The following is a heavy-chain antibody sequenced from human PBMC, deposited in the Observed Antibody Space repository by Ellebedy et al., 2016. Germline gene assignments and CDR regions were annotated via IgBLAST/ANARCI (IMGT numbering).Heavy chain of an antibody. CDR2: MNPNSGNK. CDR3: ARDSRVTFGGLIVYFDF. J-gene: IGHJ4*02. V-gene: IGHV1-8*01. D-gene: IGHD3-16*02. CDR1: GYTFTSYD. Sequence: ASVKVSCKASGYTFTSYDINWVRQATGQGLEWMGWMNPNSGNKGYAQKLQGRVTMTTDTSTSTAYMELRSLRSDDTAVYYCARDSRVTFGGLIVYFDFWGQGTLVTVSS.